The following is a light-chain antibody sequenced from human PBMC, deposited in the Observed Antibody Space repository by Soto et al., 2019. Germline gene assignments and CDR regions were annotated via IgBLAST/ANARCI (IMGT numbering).Light chain of an antibody. CDR3: QQYGSSRT. Sequence: EIGLTQSPGTLSLSQRERTTLSCRARQSVSSSCLAWYQQKPGQAPRLLIYGASSSATGIADRFSGRGSGTDFTLTISRLEPEDFAVYYCQQYGSSRTFDQGSKVAIK. CDR2: GAS. J-gene: IGKJ1*01. V-gene: IGKV3-20*01. CDR1: QSVSSSC.